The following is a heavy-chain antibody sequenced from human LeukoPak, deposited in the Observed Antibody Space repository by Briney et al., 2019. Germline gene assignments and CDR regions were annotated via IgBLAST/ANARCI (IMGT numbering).Heavy chain of an antibody. CDR1: GGSISSYY. J-gene: IGHJ6*03. Sequence: SETLSLTCTVSGGSISSYYWSWIRQPPGKGLEWIGYIYYSGSTNYKSSLKSRVTISVDTSKNQFSLKLSSVTAADTAVYYCARTTEGGYSNGYFYYYYMDVWGKGTTVTISS. V-gene: IGHV4-59*01. CDR2: IYYSGST. D-gene: IGHD4-11*01. CDR3: ARTTEGGYSNGYFYYYYMDV.